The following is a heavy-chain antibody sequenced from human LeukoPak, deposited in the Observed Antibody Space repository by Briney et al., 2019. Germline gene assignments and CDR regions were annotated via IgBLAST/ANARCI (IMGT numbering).Heavy chain of an antibody. J-gene: IGHJ4*02. Sequence: GGSLRLSCAAFGFTFSNAWMSWVRQAPGKGLEWVARIKSKTDGGTIDYAGSVKGRFTISRDDSKNTLYLQLNTLKTEDTAVYYCTTAVAGVITFDYWGQGTLVTVSS. CDR3: TTAVAGVITFDY. V-gene: IGHV3-15*01. D-gene: IGHD6-19*01. CDR2: IKSKTDGGTI. CDR1: GFTFSNAW.